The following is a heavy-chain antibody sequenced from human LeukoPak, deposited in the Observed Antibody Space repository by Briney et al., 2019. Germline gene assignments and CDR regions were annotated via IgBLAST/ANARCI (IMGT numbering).Heavy chain of an antibody. CDR2: LYSGGST. CDR1: GFTVSRNY. D-gene: IGHD3-3*01. J-gene: IGHJ5*02. Sequence: PGGSLRLSCAASGFTVSRNYMSWVRQAPGKGLEWVSVLYSGGSTNYADSVKGRFTISRDNSKNTLYLQMNSLRAEDTAVYYCARGFYDFWSGYYSSTNWFDPWGQGTLVTVSS. CDR3: ARGFYDFWSGYYSSTNWFDP. V-gene: IGHV3-53*01.